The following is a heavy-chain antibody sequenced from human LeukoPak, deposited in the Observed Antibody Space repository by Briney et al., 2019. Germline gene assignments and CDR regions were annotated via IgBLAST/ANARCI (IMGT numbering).Heavy chain of an antibody. J-gene: IGHJ4*02. D-gene: IGHD5-18*01. CDR3: AKDTRGYSYGFVDY. Sequence: GGSLRLSCAASGFTFDDYAMHWVRQAPGKGLEWVSLISWDGGSTYYADSVKGRFTISRDNSKNSLYLQMNSLRAEDTALYYCAKDTRGYSYGFVDYWGQGTLVTVSS. CDR1: GFTFDDYA. V-gene: IGHV3-43D*03. CDR2: ISWDGGST.